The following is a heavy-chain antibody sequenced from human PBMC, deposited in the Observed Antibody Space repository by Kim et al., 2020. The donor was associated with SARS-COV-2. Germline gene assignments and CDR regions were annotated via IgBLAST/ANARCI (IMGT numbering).Heavy chain of an antibody. D-gene: IGHD6-13*01. J-gene: IGHJ6*02. CDR1: GFTFSSYA. Sequence: GGSLRLSCAASGFTFSSYAMSWVRQAPGKGLEWVSAISGSGGSTYYADSVKGRFTISRDNSKNTLYLQMNSLRAEDTAVYYCAKDLVLREAAAGTDYYYYYGMDVWGQGTTVTVSS. CDR3: AKDLVLREAAAGTDYYYYYGMDV. CDR2: ISGSGGST. V-gene: IGHV3-23*01.